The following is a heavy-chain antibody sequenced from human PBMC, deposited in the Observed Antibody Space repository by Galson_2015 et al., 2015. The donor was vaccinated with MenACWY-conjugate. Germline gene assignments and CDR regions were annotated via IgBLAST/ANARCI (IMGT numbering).Heavy chain of an antibody. CDR1: GFTFRSYS. CDR2: TSASSSTI. D-gene: IGHD3-9*01. J-gene: IGHJ4*02. CDR3: ARDKDYEILTGYFVLDY. Sequence: SLRLSCAASGFTFRSYSMNWVRQAPGKGLEWVSYTSASSSTIYYAYSVKGRFTVSRDNVRNSLYLQMNSLRDEDTAVYYCARDKDYEILTGYFVLDYWGQGTLVTVSS. V-gene: IGHV3-48*02.